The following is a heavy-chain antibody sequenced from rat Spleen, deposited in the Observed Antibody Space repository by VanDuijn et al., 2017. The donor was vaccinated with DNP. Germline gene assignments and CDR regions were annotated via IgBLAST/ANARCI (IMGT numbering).Heavy chain of an antibody. J-gene: IGHJ2*01. V-gene: IGHV5-7*01. D-gene: IGHD1-4*01. CDR3: TSRPPPTRGPFDY. CDR2: ITYDGSNT. Sequence: EVQLVESGGGLVQPGRSLIISCTASGFTFSDHNMAWVRQAPKKGLEWVASITYDGSNTYYRDSVKGRFIISRNNARSTLYLQMDSLRSEDTATYYCTSRPPPTRGPFDYWGQGIMVTVSS. CDR1: GFTFSDHN.